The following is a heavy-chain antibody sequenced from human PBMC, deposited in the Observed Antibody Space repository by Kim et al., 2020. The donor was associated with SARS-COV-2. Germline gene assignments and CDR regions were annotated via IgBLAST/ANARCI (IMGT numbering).Heavy chain of an antibody. Sequence: SETLSLTCTVSGGSISSGSYYWSWIRQPAGKGLEWIGRIYTSGSTNYNPSLKSRVTISVDTSKNQFSLKLSSVTAADTAVYYCARAYSGSYSRFDRYDWFDPWGQGTLVTVSS. V-gene: IGHV4-61*02. CDR2: IYTSGST. CDR3: ARAYSGSYSRFDRYDWFDP. J-gene: IGHJ5*02. CDR1: GGSISSGSYY. D-gene: IGHD1-26*01.